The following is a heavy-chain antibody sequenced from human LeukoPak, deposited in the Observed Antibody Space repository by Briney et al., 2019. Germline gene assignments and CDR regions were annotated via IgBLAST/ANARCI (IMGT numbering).Heavy chain of an antibody. D-gene: IGHD2-15*01. CDR1: GGTFSSYA. CDR3: ARFHPSGYFDY. Sequence: SVKVSCKASGGTFSSYAISWVRQAPGQGLEWMGRIIPIFGTANYGQKFQGRVTITTDESTSTAYMELSSLRSEDTAVYYCARFHPSGYFDYWGQGTLVTVSS. V-gene: IGHV1-69*05. J-gene: IGHJ4*02. CDR2: IIPIFGTA.